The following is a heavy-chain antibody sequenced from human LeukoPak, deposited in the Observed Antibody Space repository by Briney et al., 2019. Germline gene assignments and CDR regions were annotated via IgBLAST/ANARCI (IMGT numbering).Heavy chain of an antibody. CDR1: GYTFTSYG. CDR2: ISAYNGNT. D-gene: IGHD6-13*01. J-gene: IGHJ1*01. V-gene: IGHV1-18*01. CDR3: ARGLGYSSSWSPPSEYFQH. Sequence: ASVKVSCKASGYTFTSYGISWVRQAPGQGLEWMGWISAYNGNTNYAQKVQGRVTMTTDTSTSTASMELGSLSSDDTAVYYCARGLGYSSSWSPPSEYFQHWGQGTLVTVSS.